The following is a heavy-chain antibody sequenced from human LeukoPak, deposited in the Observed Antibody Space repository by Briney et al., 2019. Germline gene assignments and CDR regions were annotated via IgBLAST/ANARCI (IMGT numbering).Heavy chain of an antibody. CDR2: IWYERSKK. D-gene: IGHD6-6*01. J-gene: IGHJ4*02. CDR3: ARDEDSFGFDY. Sequence: GGSPRLSCAASGFTFSSYGRHWGRQAPGRGLEWVAVIWYERSKKYYADSVKGRFTISRDNSKNTLYLQMNRLRAEDTAVYYCARDEDSFGFDYWGQGTLVSVSS. CDR1: GFTFSSYG. V-gene: IGHV3-33*01.